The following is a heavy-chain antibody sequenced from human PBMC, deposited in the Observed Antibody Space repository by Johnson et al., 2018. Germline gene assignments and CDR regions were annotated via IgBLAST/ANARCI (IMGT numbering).Heavy chain of an antibody. D-gene: IGHD2-15*01. Sequence: QVRLQESGPGLVKPSETLSLTCSVSTGSINSYYWTWIRQPPGKGLEWIGNIHYSGSTKSNPSLKSRVTMSVDTSKKQNSLRLTSVTAADTAVYYCAGFCSGGTCPDYWGQGTLVTVSS. CDR3: AGFCSGGTCPDY. CDR1: TGSINSYY. J-gene: IGHJ4*02. V-gene: IGHV4-59*01. CDR2: IHYSGST.